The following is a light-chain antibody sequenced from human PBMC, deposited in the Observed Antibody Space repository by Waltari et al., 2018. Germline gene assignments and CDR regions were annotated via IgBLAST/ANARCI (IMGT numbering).Light chain of an antibody. Sequence: EIVLTQSPGTLSLSPGEGATLSCTASQSVRSSYLTCYQHKPAQAPRPLIYAASWWPTGIPEMFSSSGSGTKFTLTISRLGPEDFAVYYCQQYGGSPPMYTFGQGTKLE. V-gene: IGKV3-20*01. CDR3: QQYGGSPPMYT. CDR1: QSVRSSY. J-gene: IGKJ2*01. CDR2: AAS.